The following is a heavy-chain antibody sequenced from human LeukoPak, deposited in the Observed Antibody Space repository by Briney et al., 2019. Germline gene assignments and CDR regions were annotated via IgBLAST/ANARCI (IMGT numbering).Heavy chain of an antibody. CDR1: GFTFSSYG. J-gene: IGHJ5*02. CDR3: AKGTHYYDSSGYLNWFDP. D-gene: IGHD3-22*01. V-gene: IGHV3-30*02. Sequence: GGSLRLSCAASGFTFSSYGMHWVRQAPGKGLEWVAFIRCVGGNKYYGASVKGRFTISRGNSTNTLYLQMNSVRDEHTAVYYCAKGTHYYDSSGYLNWFDPWGQGTLVTVSS. CDR2: IRCVGGNK.